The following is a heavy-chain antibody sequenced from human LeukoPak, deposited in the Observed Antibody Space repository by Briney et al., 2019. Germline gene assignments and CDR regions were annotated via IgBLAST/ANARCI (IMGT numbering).Heavy chain of an antibody. CDR1: GFTFSSYA. J-gene: IGHJ4*02. V-gene: IGHV3-23*01. Sequence: PGGSLRLSCAASGFTFSSYAMSWVRQAPGKGLEWVSAISGSGGSTYYADSVKGRFTISGDNSKNTLYLQTNSLRAEDTAVYYCAKESLDKYGPPGDYWGQGTLVTVSS. CDR2: ISGSGGST. D-gene: IGHD4-17*01. CDR3: AKESLDKYGPPGDY.